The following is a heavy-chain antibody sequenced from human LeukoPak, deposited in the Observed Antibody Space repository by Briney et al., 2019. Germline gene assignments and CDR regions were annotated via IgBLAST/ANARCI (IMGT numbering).Heavy chain of an antibody. Sequence: PSETLSLTCTVSGGSISGFYWSWIRQPPGKGLEWIGYIYYSGSTNYNPSLKSRVTISVDTSKNQFSLKLSSVTAADTAMYYCARAVLATKLGHWFDPWGQGTLVTVSS. J-gene: IGHJ5*02. CDR1: GGSISGFY. CDR3: ARAVLATKLGHWFDP. V-gene: IGHV4-59*01. D-gene: IGHD2-8*01. CDR2: IYYSGST.